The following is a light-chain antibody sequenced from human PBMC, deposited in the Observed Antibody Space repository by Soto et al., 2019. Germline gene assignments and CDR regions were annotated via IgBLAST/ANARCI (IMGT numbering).Light chain of an antibody. CDR3: QQYHTWPVT. CDR1: QNVADD. CDR2: GAS. V-gene: IGKV3D-15*01. Sequence: EIVLTPSPGTLSLSPGERATVSCRASQNVADDFLAWYQQRPGQAPRLLIYGASTRATGIPDRFSGSGSGTEFTLTINSLQSEDCATYYCQQYHTWPVTFGGGTKVDIK. J-gene: IGKJ4*01.